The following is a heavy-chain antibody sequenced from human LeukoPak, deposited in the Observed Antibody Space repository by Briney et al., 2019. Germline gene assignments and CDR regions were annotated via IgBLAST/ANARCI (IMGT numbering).Heavy chain of an antibody. Sequence: PSETLSLTCTVSGXSISSGIYYWAWIRQPPGKGLEWIGSIYYRGNTYYNPSLKSRVTLSVDTSKNQFSLNLSSVTAADTAVYYCARHGDGGPAAYFRHWGQGTLVTVSS. V-gene: IGHV4-39*01. D-gene: IGHD4-23*01. CDR3: ARHGDGGPAAYFRH. CDR2: IYYRGNT. CDR1: GXSISSGIYY. J-gene: IGHJ1*01.